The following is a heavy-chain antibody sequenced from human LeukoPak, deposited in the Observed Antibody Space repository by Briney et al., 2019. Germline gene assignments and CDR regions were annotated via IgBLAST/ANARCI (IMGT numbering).Heavy chain of an antibody. Sequence: SETLSLTCTVSRGSISNYYWGWIRQPPGKGLEWIGFFSYSGSTNYNPSLKSRVTISVDTSKNQFSLKLSSVTAADTAVYYCARHRGSGVLIDYWGQGTLVTVSS. CDR2: FSYSGST. CDR3: ARHRGSGVLIDY. CDR1: RGSISNYY. J-gene: IGHJ4*02. V-gene: IGHV4-59*08. D-gene: IGHD6-19*01.